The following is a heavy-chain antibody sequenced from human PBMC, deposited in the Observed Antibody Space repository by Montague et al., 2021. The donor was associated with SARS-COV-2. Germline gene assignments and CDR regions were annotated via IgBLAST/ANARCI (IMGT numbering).Heavy chain of an antibody. V-gene: IGHV4-59*01. CDR1: GDSISHDY. CDR3: VRDPAPSGSGTFYEY. J-gene: IGHJ4*02. Sequence: SETLSLTCTVSGDSISHDYWTWIRQPPGKALEWIGYVSYSRSSSYNPSLRGRVSIAVDTSKNQFSLRLSTVTAADTAIYYCVRDPAPSGSGTFYEYWGQGTLVAVSS. CDR2: VSYSRSS. D-gene: IGHD1-26*01.